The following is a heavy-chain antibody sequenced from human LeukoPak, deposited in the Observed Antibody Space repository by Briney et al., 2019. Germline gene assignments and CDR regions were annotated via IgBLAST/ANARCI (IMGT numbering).Heavy chain of an antibody. D-gene: IGHD4-23*01. CDR3: ARDNSVEDTAWWFDP. V-gene: IGHV1-46*01. CDR2: INPSGGST. Sequence: ASVKVSCKASGYTFSSYYVHWVRQAPGQGLEWMGIINPSGGSTSYAQKFQGRVTMTRDMSTSTDYMELSSLRSEDTAVYYCARDNSVEDTAWWFDPWGQGTLVTVSS. J-gene: IGHJ5*02. CDR1: GYTFSSYY.